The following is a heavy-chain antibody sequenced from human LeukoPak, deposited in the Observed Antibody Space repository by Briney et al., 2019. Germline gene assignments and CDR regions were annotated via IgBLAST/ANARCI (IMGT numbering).Heavy chain of an antibody. J-gene: IGHJ4*02. V-gene: IGHV1-8*01. CDR1: GYTFTSYD. Sequence: GASVKVSCKASGYTFTSYDINWVRQATGQGLEWMGWMNPNSGNTGYAQKFQGRVTMTRNTSISTAYMELSSLRSEDTAVYYCAIHLAAAGEMFDYWGQGTLVTVSS. CDR3: AIHLAAAGEMFDY. CDR2: MNPNSGNT. D-gene: IGHD6-13*01.